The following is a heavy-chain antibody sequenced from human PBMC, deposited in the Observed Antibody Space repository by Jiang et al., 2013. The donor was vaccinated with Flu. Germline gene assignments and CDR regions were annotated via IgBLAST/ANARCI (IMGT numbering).Heavy chain of an antibody. J-gene: IGHJ5*02. CDR2: INPNSGGT. CDR1: GYTFTGYY. Sequence: GAEVKKPGASVKVSCKASGYTFTGYYMHWVRQAPGQGLEWMGRINPNSGGTNYAQKFQGRVTMTRDTSISTAYMELSRLRSDDTAVYYCARAGARYCSGRCWFDPWGQGNPWSPSPQ. CDR3: ARAGARYCSGRCWFDP. V-gene: IGHV1-2*06. D-gene: IGHD2-15*01.